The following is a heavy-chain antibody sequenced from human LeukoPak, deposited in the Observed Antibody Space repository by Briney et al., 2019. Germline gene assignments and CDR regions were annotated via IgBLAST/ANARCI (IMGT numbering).Heavy chain of an antibody. CDR2: IGISSGNT. V-gene: IGHV3-48*01. CDR1: GFNFIDYS. D-gene: IGHD5-12*01. CDR3: ARDHRYAFDN. Sequence: GGTLRLSCAASGFNFIDYSMNWVRQAPGKGLEWISYIGISSGNTKYADSVKGRFTVSRDKARNSLYLQMNSLRVEDTAMYYCARDHRYAFDNWGHGTLVTVSS. J-gene: IGHJ4*01.